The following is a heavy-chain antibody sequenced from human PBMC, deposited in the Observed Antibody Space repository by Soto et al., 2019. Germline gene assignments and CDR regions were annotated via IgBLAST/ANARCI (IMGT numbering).Heavy chain of an antibody. Sequence: PGWYLRLSCAASGFTFSSYSMNWVRQAPGKGLEWVSSISSSSSYIYYADSVKGRFTISRDNAKNSLYLQMNSLRAEDTAVYYCASYYYSSGYYYPYAFDICAHRTMVTVSS. V-gene: IGHV3-21*01. J-gene: IGHJ3*02. CDR1: GFTFSSYS. CDR3: ASYYYSSGYYYPYAFDI. D-gene: IGHD3-22*01. CDR2: ISSSSSYI.